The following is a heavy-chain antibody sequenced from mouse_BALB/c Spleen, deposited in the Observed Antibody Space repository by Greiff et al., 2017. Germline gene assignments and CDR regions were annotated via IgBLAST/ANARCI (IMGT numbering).Heavy chain of an antibody. Sequence: VQLQESGPSLVQPSQSLSITCTVSGFSLTSYGVHWVRQSPGKGLEWLGVIWRGGSTDYNAAFMSRLSITKDNSKSQVFFKMNSLQADDTAIYYCAKNLYGYEDFDVWGAGTTVTVSS. D-gene: IGHD2-2*01. CDR2: IWRGGST. CDR3: AKNLYGYEDFDV. J-gene: IGHJ1*01. CDR1: GFSLTSYG. V-gene: IGHV2-5-1*01.